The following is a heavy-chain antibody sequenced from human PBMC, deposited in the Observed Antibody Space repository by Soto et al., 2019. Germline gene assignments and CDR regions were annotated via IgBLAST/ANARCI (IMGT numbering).Heavy chain of an antibody. Sequence: EVQLLESGGGLVQPGGSLRLSCAVSGFSFSNSAMTWVRQAPGNGLEWVSGISGSGDITYNTDSVKGRFAISRDTSKNVVYLQMRSLRAEDTAVYYCAKVPQWVLRYHDWFFDYWGQGTLVTVSS. V-gene: IGHV3-23*01. J-gene: IGHJ4*02. D-gene: IGHD3-9*01. CDR2: ISGSGDIT. CDR3: AKVPQWVLRYHDWFFDY. CDR1: GFSFSNSA.